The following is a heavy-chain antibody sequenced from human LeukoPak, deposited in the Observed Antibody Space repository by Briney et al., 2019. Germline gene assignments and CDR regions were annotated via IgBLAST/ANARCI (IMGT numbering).Heavy chain of an antibody. CDR1: GCTCSTYG. Sequence: GGSLRRSCAAAGCTCSTYGMHWVRQAPGNLLGWMAVISYDGSNTYYADSVKGRFTISRDNSRNTLYLQMNSLRAEDTAVYYCAKRSEKLLIELDFWGQGTLVTVSS. CDR3: AKRSEKLLIELDF. D-gene: IGHD1-26*01. V-gene: IGHV3-30*18. J-gene: IGHJ4*02. CDR2: ISYDGSNT.